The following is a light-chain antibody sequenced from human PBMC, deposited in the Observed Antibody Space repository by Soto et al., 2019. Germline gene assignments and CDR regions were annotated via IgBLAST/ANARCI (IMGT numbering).Light chain of an antibody. CDR3: QQYNNWPPWT. Sequence: EIVLKQSPAAVSVSPGERATLSCRASQSVSDKLAWYQQKPGQAPRLLIYHASARATGIPARFSGSGSGTEFTLTISGLQSEDFAVYYCQQYNNWPPWTFGQGTKVDIK. CDR1: QSVSDK. CDR2: HAS. J-gene: IGKJ1*01. V-gene: IGKV3-15*01.